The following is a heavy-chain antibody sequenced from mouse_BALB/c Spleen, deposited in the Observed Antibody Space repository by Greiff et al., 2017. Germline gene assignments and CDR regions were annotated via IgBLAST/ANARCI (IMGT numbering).Heavy chain of an antibody. CDR2: INPGSGGT. V-gene: IGHV1-54*01. CDR3: ARVGYDEEDGFAD. Sequence: QVQLQQSGAELVRPGTSVKVSCKASGYAFTNYLIEWVKQRPGQGLEWIGVINPGSGGTNYNEKFKGKATLTADKSSSTAYMQLSSLTSDDSAVYVSARVGYDEEDGFADWGQGTLVTVSA. J-gene: IGHJ3*01. D-gene: IGHD2-2*01. CDR1: GYAFTNYL.